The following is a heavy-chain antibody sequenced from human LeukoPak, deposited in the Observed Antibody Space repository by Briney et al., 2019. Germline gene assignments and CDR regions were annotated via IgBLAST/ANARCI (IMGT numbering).Heavy chain of an antibody. D-gene: IGHD5-18*01. CDR3: ARIYSYGYFDC. Sequence: GGSLRPSPVPSGFTLRSYWMSWVPQAPGKGLGGVANIKHYGADKSFVDSVKGRLTLSRDNVKNSLFLQMNSLRAEDTAMYYCARIYSYGYFDCWGQGTLVTVSS. CDR2: IKHYGADK. V-gene: IGHV3-7*01. J-gene: IGHJ4*02. CDR1: GFTLRSYW.